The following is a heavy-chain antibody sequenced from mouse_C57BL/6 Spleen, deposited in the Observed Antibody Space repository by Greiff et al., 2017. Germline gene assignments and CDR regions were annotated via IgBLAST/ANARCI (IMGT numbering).Heavy chain of an antibody. CDR1: GYTFTSYW. CDR3: ERCGLRGGAMDY. CDR2: IDPSDSYT. J-gene: IGHJ4*01. V-gene: IGHV1-69*01. Sequence: VQLQQPGAELVMPGASVKLSCKASGYTFTSYWMHWVKQRPGQGLEWIGEIDPSDSYTNYNQKFKGKSTLTVDKSSSTAYMQLSSLTSEDSAVYYCERCGLRGGAMDYWGQGTSVTVSS. D-gene: IGHD1-1*01.